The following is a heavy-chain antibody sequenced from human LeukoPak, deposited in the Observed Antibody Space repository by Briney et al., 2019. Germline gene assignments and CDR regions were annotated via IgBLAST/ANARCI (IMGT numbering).Heavy chain of an antibody. V-gene: IGHV3-13*01. J-gene: IGHJ4*02. CDR3: VRVAKERVGGVYYFDY. CDR2: FGTAGDT. D-gene: IGHD1-1*01. Sequence: RGSLRLSRAASRLTLSDYVMHWVRQATAKGVEWVSVFGTAGDTYYTAAVKGRFTIFRENAKNSLYLQMNSLRAGDTAVYYCVRVAKERVGGVYYFDYWGQGTPVTVSS. CDR1: RLTLSDYV.